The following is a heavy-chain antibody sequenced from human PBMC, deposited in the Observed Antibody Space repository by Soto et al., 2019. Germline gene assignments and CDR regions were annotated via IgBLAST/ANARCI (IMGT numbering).Heavy chain of an antibody. CDR1: GGSISSGGYY. J-gene: IGHJ5*02. CDR2: IYYSGST. V-gene: IGHV4-31*03. Sequence: SETLSLTCTVSGGSISSGGYYWSWIRQHPGKGLEWIGYIYYSGSTYYNPSLKSRVTISVDTSKNQFSLKLSSVTAADTAVYYCARDLGSGTDYGDYPSWFDPWGQGTLVTVSS. D-gene: IGHD4-17*01. CDR3: ARDLGSGTDYGDYPSWFDP.